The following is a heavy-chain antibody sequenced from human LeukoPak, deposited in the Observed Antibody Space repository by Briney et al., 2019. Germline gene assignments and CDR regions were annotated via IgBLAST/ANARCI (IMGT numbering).Heavy chain of an antibody. CDR1: GYSISSGYY. CDR3: ARGLGSGDMVRGVLYNWFDP. J-gene: IGHJ5*02. D-gene: IGHD3-10*01. CDR2: IYHGGST. V-gene: IGHV4-38-2*02. Sequence: PSETLSLTCTVSGYSISSGYYWGWIRQPPGKGLEWIGSIYHGGSTYYNPSLKSRVTISVDTSKNQFSLKLSSVTAADTAVYYCARGLGSGDMVRGVLYNWFDPWGQGTLVTVSS.